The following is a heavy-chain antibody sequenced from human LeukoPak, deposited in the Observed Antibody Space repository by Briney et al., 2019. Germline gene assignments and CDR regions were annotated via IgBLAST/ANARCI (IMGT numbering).Heavy chain of an antibody. V-gene: IGHV4-59*01. D-gene: IGHD5-24*01. Sequence: SETLSLTCTVSGGSINSYYWSWIRQPPGKGLEWIGYIYYSGSTKYNPSLKSRVTISVDTSKNQFSLKLSSVTAEDTAVYYCARGTGGYNSPFDHWGQGTLVTVSS. J-gene: IGHJ4*02. CDR2: IYYSGST. CDR1: GGSINSYY. CDR3: ARGTGGYNSPFDH.